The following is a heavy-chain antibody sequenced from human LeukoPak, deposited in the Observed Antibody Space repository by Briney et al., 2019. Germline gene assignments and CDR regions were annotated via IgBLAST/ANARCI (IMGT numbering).Heavy chain of an antibody. CDR2: IRNDGSNK. J-gene: IGHJ4*02. Sequence: GGSLRLSCAASGFTFSSYEMNWVRQAPGKGLEWVAFIRNDGSNKYYAHSVKGRFTISRDNSKNTLYLQMNSLRAEDTALYYCAKDDEANPLRYFDWLLHPDYWGQGTLVTVSS. CDR3: AKDDEANPLRYFDWLLHPDY. CDR1: GFTFSSYE. D-gene: IGHD3-9*01. V-gene: IGHV3-30*02.